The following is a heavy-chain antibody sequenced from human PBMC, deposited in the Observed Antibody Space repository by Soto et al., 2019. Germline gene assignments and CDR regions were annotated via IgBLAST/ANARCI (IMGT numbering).Heavy chain of an antibody. V-gene: IGHV3-15*07. CDR3: TTDSYSTIIIVRFDY. CDR2: IKSKTDGGTT. J-gene: IGHJ4*01. D-gene: IGHD3-22*01. Sequence: GGSLRLSCAASVLPFTNAWINWVRQAPGKGLEWVGRIKSKTDGGTTDYAEPVKGRFAISRDDSNNIVYLQMNSLKIEDTAVYYCTTDSYSTIIIVRFDYWGHGTLVTVSS. CDR1: VLPFTNAW.